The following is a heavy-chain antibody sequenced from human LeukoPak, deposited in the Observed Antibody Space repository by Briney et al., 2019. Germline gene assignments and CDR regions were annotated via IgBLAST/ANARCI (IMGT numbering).Heavy chain of an antibody. V-gene: IGHV3-33*01. Sequence: GGSLRLSCAASGFTFSSYGMHGVRQAPGKGVEWVAVIWYDGSNKYYADSVKGRFTISRDNSKNTLYLQMNSLRAEDTAVYYCARDGFMNHLRRGTVVTAATDYYYYYMDVWGKGTTVTVSS. CDR2: IWYDGSNK. CDR1: GFTFSSYG. CDR3: ARDGFMNHLRRGTVVTAATDYYYYYMDV. D-gene: IGHD2-2*01. J-gene: IGHJ6*03.